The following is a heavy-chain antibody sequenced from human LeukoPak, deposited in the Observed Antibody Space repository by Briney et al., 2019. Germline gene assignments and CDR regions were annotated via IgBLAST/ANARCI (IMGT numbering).Heavy chain of an antibody. CDR2: ISYDGSNK. CDR1: GFTFSSYG. Sequence: GGSLILSCAASGFTFSSYGMHWVRQAPGKGLEWVAVISYDGSNKYYADSVKGRFTISRDNSKNTLYLQMNSLKTEDTAVYYCTTDLITFDAFDIWGQGTMVTVSS. J-gene: IGHJ3*02. CDR3: TTDLITFDAFDI. D-gene: IGHD3-16*01. V-gene: IGHV3-30*03.